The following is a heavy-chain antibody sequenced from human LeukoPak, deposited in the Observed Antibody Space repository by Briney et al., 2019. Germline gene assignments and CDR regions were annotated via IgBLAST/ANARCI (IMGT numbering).Heavy chain of an antibody. J-gene: IGHJ3*02. V-gene: IGHV4-61*02. Sequence: PSQTLSLTCTVSGGFISSGSYYWSWIRQPAGKGLEWIGRIYTSGSTNYNPSLKSRVTISVDTSKNQFSLKLSSVTAADTAVYYCARGRETQDAFDIWGQGTMVTVSS. CDR1: GGFISSGSYY. D-gene: IGHD1-26*01. CDR2: IYTSGST. CDR3: ARGRETQDAFDI.